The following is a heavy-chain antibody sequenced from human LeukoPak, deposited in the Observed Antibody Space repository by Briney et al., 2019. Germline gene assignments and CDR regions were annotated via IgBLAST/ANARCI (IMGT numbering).Heavy chain of an antibody. D-gene: IGHD3-22*01. V-gene: IGHV3-74*01. Sequence: GGSLRLSCGASGFTFSYHWMHWVRQVPGKGLVWVSRIDGGGSSTGYADSVKGRFSISRDNAKSTLYLQMSSLRAEDTAVYYCARGPGSSGGAYVGDYWGPGTLVTVSS. CDR1: GFTFSYHW. CDR3: ARGPGSSGGAYVGDY. J-gene: IGHJ4*01. CDR2: IDGGGSST.